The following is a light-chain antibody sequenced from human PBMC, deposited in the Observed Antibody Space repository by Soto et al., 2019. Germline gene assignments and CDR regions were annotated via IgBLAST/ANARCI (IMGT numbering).Light chain of an antibody. CDR3: QQRSNWPMYT. V-gene: IGKV3-11*01. J-gene: IGKJ2*01. CDR2: YAS. CDR1: QSIDSY. Sequence: EIVLTQFPVTLSLSPGERATLSCRASQSIDSYLAWYQHKPGQSPRLLIYYASNRATGIPARFSGSGSGTDFTLTISSLEPEDFAVYYCQQRSNWPMYTFGQGTKVDIK.